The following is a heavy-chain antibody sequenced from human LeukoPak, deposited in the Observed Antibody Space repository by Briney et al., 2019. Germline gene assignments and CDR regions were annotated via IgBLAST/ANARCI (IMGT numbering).Heavy chain of an antibody. CDR2: IYHSGST. J-gene: IGHJ3*02. CDR3: ARPIAGAGMHAFDI. Sequence: SETLSLTCGVYGGSFSAYYWSWIRQPPGKGLEWIGEIYHSGSTYYNPSLKSRVTISVDTSKNRFSLKLSSVTAADTAVYYCARPIAGAGMHAFDIWGQGTMVTVSS. V-gene: IGHV4-34*01. D-gene: IGHD6-13*01. CDR1: GGSFSAYY.